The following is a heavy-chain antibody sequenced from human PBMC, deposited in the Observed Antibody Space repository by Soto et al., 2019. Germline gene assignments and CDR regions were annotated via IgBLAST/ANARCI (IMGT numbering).Heavy chain of an antibody. J-gene: IGHJ4*02. Sequence: GGSLRLSCAASGFTFSSYGMHWVRQAPGKGLEWVAVIWYDGSNKYYADSVKGRFTISRDNSKNTLYLQMNSLRAEDTAVHYCARDRVGYCGGDCPVDYWGQGTLVTVSS. CDR1: GFTFSSYG. D-gene: IGHD2-21*02. CDR2: IWYDGSNK. V-gene: IGHV3-33*01. CDR3: ARDRVGYCGGDCPVDY.